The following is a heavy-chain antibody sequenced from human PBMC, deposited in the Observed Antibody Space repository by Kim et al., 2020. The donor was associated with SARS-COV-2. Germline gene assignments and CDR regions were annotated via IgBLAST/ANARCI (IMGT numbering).Heavy chain of an antibody. CDR2: INHSGST. CDR3: ATDTAMLHYYGMDV. D-gene: IGHD5-18*01. CDR1: GGSFSGYY. J-gene: IGHJ6*02. V-gene: IGHV4-34*01. Sequence: SETLSLTCAVYGGSFSGYYWSWICQPPGKGLEWIGEINHSGSTNYNPSLKSRVTISVDTSKNQFSLKLSSVTAADTAVYYCATDTAMLHYYGMDVWGQGT.